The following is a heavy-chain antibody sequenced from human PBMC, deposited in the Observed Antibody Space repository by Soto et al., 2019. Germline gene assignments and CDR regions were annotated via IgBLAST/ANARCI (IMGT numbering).Heavy chain of an antibody. Sequence: QVQLVQSGAEVKKPGSTVKVSCKASGGTFSSYAISWVRQAPGQELEWMGGIIPIFGTANYAQKFQGRVTITADESTSTAYMELSSLRSEDTAVYYCARGYYYDSSGYYSNAYYFDYWGQGTLVTVSS. CDR3: ARGYYYDSSGYYSNAYYFDY. CDR1: GGTFSSYA. J-gene: IGHJ4*02. D-gene: IGHD3-22*01. CDR2: IIPIFGTA. V-gene: IGHV1-69*01.